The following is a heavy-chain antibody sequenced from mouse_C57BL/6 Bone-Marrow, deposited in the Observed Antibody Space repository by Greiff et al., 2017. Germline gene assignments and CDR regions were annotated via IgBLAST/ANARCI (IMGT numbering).Heavy chain of an antibody. CDR1: GYSITSGYY. CDR2: ISYDGSN. V-gene: IGHV3-6*01. Sequence: VQLKQSGPGLVKPSQSLSLSCSVTGYSITSGYYWNWIRQFPGNKPEWMGYISYDGSNNYNPSLKNRIPITRDTSKNQFFLKLNSVTAEDTATYFCARRFGVWGTGTTVTVSS. CDR3: ARRFGV. J-gene: IGHJ1*03.